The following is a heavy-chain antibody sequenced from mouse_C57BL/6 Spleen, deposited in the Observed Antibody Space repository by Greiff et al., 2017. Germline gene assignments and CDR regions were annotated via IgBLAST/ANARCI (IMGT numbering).Heavy chain of an antibody. CDR2: IYPRDGST. D-gene: IGHD1-1*01. CDR3: ARRYYGSSYGYFDV. J-gene: IGHJ1*03. V-gene: IGHV1-85*01. Sequence: QVHVKQSGPELVKPGASVKLSCKASGYTFTSYDINWVKQRPGQGLEWIGWIYPRDGSTKYNEKFKGKATLTVDTSSSTAYMELHSLTSEDSAVYFCARRYYGSSYGYFDVWGTGTTVTVSS. CDR1: GYTFTSYD.